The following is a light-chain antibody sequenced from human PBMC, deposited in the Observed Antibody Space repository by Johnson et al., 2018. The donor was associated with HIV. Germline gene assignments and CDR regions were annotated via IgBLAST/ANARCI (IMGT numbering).Light chain of an antibody. CDR1: SSNIGNNY. V-gene: IGLV1-51*02. CDR2: ENN. J-gene: IGLJ1*01. Sequence: QSVLTQPPSVSAAPGQKVTISCSGSSSNIGNNYVSWYQQFPGTAPKLLIYENNKRPSGIPDRFSGSKSGTSTTLGITGLQTGDEADYYCGTWDGSLSAGVFVTGTKVTVL. CDR3: GTWDGSLSAGV.